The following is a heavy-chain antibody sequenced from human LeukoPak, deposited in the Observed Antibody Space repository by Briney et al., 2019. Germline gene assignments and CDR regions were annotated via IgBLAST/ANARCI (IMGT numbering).Heavy chain of an antibody. Sequence: GGSLRLSCAASGFTFSSYWMHWVRQAPGKGLVWVSRINSDGSSTTYADSVKGRFTISRDNAKNTLYLQMNSLRAEDTAVYYCAGPYSTSWYALGYWGQGTLVTVSS. CDR2: INSDGSST. J-gene: IGHJ4*02. V-gene: IGHV3-74*01. CDR3: AGPYSTSWYALGY. CDR1: GFTFSSYW. D-gene: IGHD6-13*01.